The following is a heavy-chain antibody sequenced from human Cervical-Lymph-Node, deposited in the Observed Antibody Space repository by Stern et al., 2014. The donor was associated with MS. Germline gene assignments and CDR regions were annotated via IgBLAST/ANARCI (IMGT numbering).Heavy chain of an antibody. CDR1: GYTFTGYY. CDR3: ARGLVDTAMVSPYFDY. J-gene: IGHJ4*02. Sequence: VQLGQSGAEVKKPGASVKVSCKASGYTFTGYYMHWVRQAPGQGLEGMGWINPNSGGTNYAQKFQGWVTMTRDTSISTAYMELSRLRSDDTAVYYCARGLVDTAMVSPYFDYWGQGTLVTVSS. D-gene: IGHD5-18*01. V-gene: IGHV1-2*04. CDR2: INPNSGGT.